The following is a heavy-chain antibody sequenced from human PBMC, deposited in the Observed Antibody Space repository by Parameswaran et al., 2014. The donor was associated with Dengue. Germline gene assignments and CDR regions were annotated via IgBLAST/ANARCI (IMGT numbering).Heavy chain of an antibody. J-gene: IGHJ6*02. CDR3: ARGITIFGVVINYYYVMDV. CDR1: GFTFSNYA. CDR2: ISGSAGST. Sequence: GSLRLSCAASGFTFSNYAMNWVRQAPGKGLEWVSAISGSAGSTYYADSVKGRFTISRDNSKNTLYLQMNSLRAEDTAVYYCARGITIFGVVINYYYVMDVWGQGTTVTVSS. D-gene: IGHD3-3*01. V-gene: IGHV3-23*01.